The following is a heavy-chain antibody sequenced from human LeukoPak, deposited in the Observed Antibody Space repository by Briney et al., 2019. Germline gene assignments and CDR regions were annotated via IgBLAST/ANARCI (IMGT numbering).Heavy chain of an antibody. Sequence: TSETLSLTCAVYGGSFSGYYWSWIRQPPGKGLEWIGEINHSGSTSYNPSLKSRVTISVDTSKNQFSLKLSSVTAADTAVYYCARCPGYDSSGYYYEYAFDIWGQGTMVTVSS. J-gene: IGHJ3*02. CDR1: GGSFSGYY. D-gene: IGHD3-22*01. CDR3: ARCPGYDSSGYYYEYAFDI. V-gene: IGHV4-34*01. CDR2: INHSGST.